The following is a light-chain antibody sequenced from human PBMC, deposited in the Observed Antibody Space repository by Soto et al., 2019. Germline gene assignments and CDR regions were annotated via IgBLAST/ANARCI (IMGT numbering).Light chain of an antibody. CDR2: EVT. J-gene: IGLJ2*01. Sequence: QSVLTQPASVSGSPGQSITISCTGTSSDVGASNYVSWFQQRPGKAPKLIIFEVTNRPSGVSNRFSGSKSGDTASLTISGLQAEDEADYYCSSDTTSGTLGVFGGGTKLTVL. CDR1: SSDVGASNY. CDR3: SSDTTSGTLGV. V-gene: IGLV2-14*01.